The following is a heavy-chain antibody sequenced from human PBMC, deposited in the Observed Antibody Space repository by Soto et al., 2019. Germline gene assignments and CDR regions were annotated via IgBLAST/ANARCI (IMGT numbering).Heavy chain of an antibody. CDR3: ARDQGAGMATTYYYYYGMDV. V-gene: IGHV3-30-3*01. D-gene: IGHD6-13*01. CDR2: ISYDGSNK. CDR1: GFTFSSYA. J-gene: IGHJ6*02. Sequence: GGSLRLSCAASGFTFSSYAMHWVRQAPGKGLEWVAVISYDGSNKYYADSVKGRFTISRDNSKNTLYLQMNSLRAEDTAVYYCARDQGAGMATTYYYYYGMDVWGQGTTVTVSS.